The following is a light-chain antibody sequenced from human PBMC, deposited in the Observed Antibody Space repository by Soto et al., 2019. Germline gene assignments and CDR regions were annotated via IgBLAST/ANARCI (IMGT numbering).Light chain of an antibody. CDR1: QSVSSN. CDR2: GAS. Sequence: EIVLTQSPATLSVXPXXXXXLXXRASQSVSSNLAWYQQKPGQAPRLLIYGASTRATGIPARFSGSGSGTEFTLTISSLQSEDFAVYYCQQYNNWPQTFGQGTKVDNK. J-gene: IGKJ1*01. V-gene: IGKV3-15*01. CDR3: QQYNNWPQT.